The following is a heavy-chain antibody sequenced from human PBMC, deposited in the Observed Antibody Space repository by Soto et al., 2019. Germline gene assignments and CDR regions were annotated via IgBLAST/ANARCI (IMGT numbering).Heavy chain of an antibody. D-gene: IGHD6-13*01. CDR3: ARARSSLYFDY. J-gene: IGHJ4*02. CDR2: IIPILGIA. CDR1: GGTFSSYT. V-gene: IGHV1-69*02. Sequence: QVQLVQSGAEVKKPGSSVKVSCKASGGTFSSYTISWVRQAPGQGLEWMRRIIPILGIANYAQKFHGRVTINADKSTSTAYMELSSLRSEDTAVYYCARARSSLYFDYWGQGTLVTVYS.